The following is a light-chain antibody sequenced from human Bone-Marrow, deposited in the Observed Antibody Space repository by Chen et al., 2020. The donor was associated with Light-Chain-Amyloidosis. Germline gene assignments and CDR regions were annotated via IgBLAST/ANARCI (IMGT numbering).Light chain of an antibody. J-gene: IGLJ3*02. CDR1: SGSIATNY. Sequence: NFMLTQPHSVSESPGKTVIISCTRSSGSIATNYVQWYQQRPGSSPTTVIYEDDQRPSGVPDPFSGSIDRASNSASLTISGLKTEDEAVYYWQSYQGSSQGVFGGGTKLTVL. CDR3: QSYQGSSQGV. CDR2: EDD. V-gene: IGLV6-57*01.